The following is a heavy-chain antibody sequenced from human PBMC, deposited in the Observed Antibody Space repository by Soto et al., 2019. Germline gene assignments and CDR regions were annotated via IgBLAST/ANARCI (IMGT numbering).Heavy chain of an antibody. V-gene: IGHV4-31*03. CDR2: IYYSGST. J-gene: IGHJ1*01. CDR3: ARVDDSSGYGIQH. CDR1: GGSISSGGYY. D-gene: IGHD3-22*01. Sequence: PSETLSLTCTVSGGSISSGGYYWSWIRQHPGKGLEWIGYIYYSGSTYYNPSLKSRVTISVDTSKNQFSLKLSSVTAADTAVYYCARVDDSSGYGIQHWGQGTLVTVSS.